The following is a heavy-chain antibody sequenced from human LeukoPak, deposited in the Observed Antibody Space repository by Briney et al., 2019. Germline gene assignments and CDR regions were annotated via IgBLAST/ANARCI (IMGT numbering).Heavy chain of an antibody. CDR3: ASGSSGYPPY. V-gene: IGHV3-7*02. J-gene: IGHJ4*02. Sequence: GGSLRLSCAASGFTFSNSWMNWVRQAPGEGLEWVANIKQDGSEKYYVDSVKGRFTISRDNSKNTLYLQMNSLRAEDTAVYYCASGSSGYPPYWGQGTLVTVSS. CDR2: IKQDGSEK. D-gene: IGHD3-22*01. CDR1: GFTFSNSW.